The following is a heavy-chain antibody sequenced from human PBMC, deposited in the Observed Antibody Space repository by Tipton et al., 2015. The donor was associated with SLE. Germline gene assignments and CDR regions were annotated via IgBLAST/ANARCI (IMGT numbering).Heavy chain of an antibody. CDR3: AREWGYGDCDWFDP. CDR1: GGSIRSYY. D-gene: IGHD4-17*01. J-gene: IGHJ5*02. V-gene: IGHV4-4*07. Sequence: TLSLICTFSGGSIRSYYWSWIRQPAGKGLEWIGRIYTSGSTNYNPSLKSRVTMSVDTSKNQFSLKLSSVTAADTAVYYCAREWGYGDCDWFDPWGQGTLVTVSS. CDR2: IYTSGST.